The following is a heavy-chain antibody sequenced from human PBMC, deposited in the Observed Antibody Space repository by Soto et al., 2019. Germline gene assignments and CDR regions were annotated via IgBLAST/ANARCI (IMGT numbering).Heavy chain of an antibody. J-gene: IGHJ3*02. CDR1: GGSISSISYY. D-gene: IGHD2-15*01. V-gene: IGHV4-39*01. Sequence: PSETLSLTCTVSGGSISSISYYWGWIRQPPGKGLEWIGSIYYSGSTYYNPSLKSRVTISVDTSKNQFSLKLSSVTAADTAVYYCARPYCSGGSCYSSPPKGAFDIWGQGTMVTVSS. CDR2: IYYSGST. CDR3: ARPYCSGGSCYSSPPKGAFDI.